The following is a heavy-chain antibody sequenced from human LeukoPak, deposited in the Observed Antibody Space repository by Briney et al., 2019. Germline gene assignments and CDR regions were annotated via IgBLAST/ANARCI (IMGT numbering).Heavy chain of an antibody. CDR2: IYTSGST. D-gene: IGHD3-3*01. CDR1: GGSISSYY. V-gene: IGHV4-4*07. Sequence: SETLSLTCTVSGGSISSYYWSWIRQPAGKGLEWIGRIYTSGSTNYNPSLKSRVTMSVDTSKNQFSLKLSSVTAADTAVYYCAREGRSDYDFWSGPFDYWGQGTLVTVSS. CDR3: AREGRSDYDFWSGPFDY. J-gene: IGHJ4*02.